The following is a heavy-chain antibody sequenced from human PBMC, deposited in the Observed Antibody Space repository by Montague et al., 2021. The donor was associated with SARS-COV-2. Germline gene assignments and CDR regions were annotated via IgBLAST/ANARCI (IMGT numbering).Heavy chain of an antibody. D-gene: IGHD2-2*01. CDR2: FTGNGGRT. J-gene: IGHJ4*02. V-gene: IGHV3-23*01. CDR1: GFRFSSYA. CDR3: AKAFLGTTAAFDF. Sequence: SLRLSCAPSGFRFSSYAMSWVRQSPGKGLEWVSSFTGNGGRTYYADSVKGRFTISRDNSKNTLYLQINSPRAEDTAVYYCAKAFLGTTAAFDFWGQGTLVTVSS.